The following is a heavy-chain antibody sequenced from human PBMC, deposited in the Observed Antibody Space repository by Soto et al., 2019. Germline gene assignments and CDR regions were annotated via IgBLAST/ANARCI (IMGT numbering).Heavy chain of an antibody. D-gene: IGHD3-3*01. CDR2: ISYDGSNK. CDR3: ARDGYDFWSGSPSSDGMDV. CDR1: GFTFSSYA. Sequence: PVGSLRLSCAASGFTFSSYAMHWVRQAPGKGLEWVAVISYDGSNKYYADSVKGRFTISRDNSKNTLYLQMNSLRAEDTAVYYCARDGYDFWSGSPSSDGMDVWGQGTTLTVSS. J-gene: IGHJ6*02. V-gene: IGHV3-30-3*01.